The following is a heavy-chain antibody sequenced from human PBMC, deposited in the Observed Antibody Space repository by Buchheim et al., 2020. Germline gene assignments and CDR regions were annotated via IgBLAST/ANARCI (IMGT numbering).Heavy chain of an antibody. CDR2: ISGSGGST. D-gene: IGHD5-18*01. V-gene: IGHV3-23*01. Sequence: EVQLLESGGGLVQPGGSLRLSCAASGFTFSSYAMSWVRQAPGKGLEWVSAISGSGGSTYYADSVKGRFTISRDNAKNTLYLQMNSLRAEDTAVYYCASSGGYSYGYWLSFLRYNWFDPWGQGTL. CDR3: ASSGGYSYGYWLSFLRYNWFDP. CDR1: GFTFSSYA. J-gene: IGHJ5*02.